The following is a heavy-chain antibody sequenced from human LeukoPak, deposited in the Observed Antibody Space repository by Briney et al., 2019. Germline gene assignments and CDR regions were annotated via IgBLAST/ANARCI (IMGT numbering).Heavy chain of an antibody. V-gene: IGHV3-23*01. CDR3: AKDRRNSLSSGYYTFDY. CDR2: ISGTGSGT. J-gene: IGHJ4*02. CDR1: GFTFSNYA. Sequence: GGSLRLSCAASGFTFSNYAMSWVRQAPGKGLEWVSAISGTGSGTYYADPVKGRFTVSRDNSKNTLYLQLSSLRADDTAVYYCAKDRRNSLSSGYYTFDYWGQGTLVTVSS. D-gene: IGHD3-22*01.